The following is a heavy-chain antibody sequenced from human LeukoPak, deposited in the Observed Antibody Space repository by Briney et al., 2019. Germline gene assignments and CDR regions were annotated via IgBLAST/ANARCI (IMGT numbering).Heavy chain of an antibody. CDR3: TTGSGITIFGVVDYYYYYMDV. CDR2: IKSKTDGGTT. V-gene: IGHV3-15*01. Sequence: GGSLRLSCAASGFTVSSNYMSWVRQAPGKGLEWVGRIKSKTDGGTTDYAAPVKGRFTISRDDSKNTLYLQMNSLKTEDTAVYYCTTGSGITIFGVVDYYYYYMDVWGKGTTVTVSS. CDR1: GFTVSSNY. D-gene: IGHD3-3*01. J-gene: IGHJ6*03.